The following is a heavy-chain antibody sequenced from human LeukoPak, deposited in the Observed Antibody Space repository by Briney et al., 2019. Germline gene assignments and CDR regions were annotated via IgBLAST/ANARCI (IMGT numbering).Heavy chain of an antibody. CDR3: ARVVAPPTRIDY. J-gene: IGHJ4*02. CDR2: ISSSSSYI. D-gene: IGHD5-12*01. CDR1: GFTFSSYS. Sequence: GGSLRLSCAASGFTFSSYSMMWVRQAPGKGLEWVSYISSSSSYIYYADSVKGQFTISRDNAKNSLYLQMNSLRAEDTAVYYCARVVAPPTRIDYWGQGTLVTVSS. V-gene: IGHV3-21*05.